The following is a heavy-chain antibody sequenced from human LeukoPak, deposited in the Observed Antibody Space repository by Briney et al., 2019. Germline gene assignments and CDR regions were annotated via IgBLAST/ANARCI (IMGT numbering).Heavy chain of an antibody. V-gene: IGHV1-46*01. Sequence: ASVKVSCKGFGYTFTNYYVHGVREAPGQGPEWMGIVNPNDGSTTYAQKFQGGDTMTRDMSTNTVYMELSSLRSDDRAEYSCAIVSPMTTVERGQGAFDIWGQGTMVIVSA. CDR3: AIVSPMTTVERGQGAFDI. CDR1: GYTFTNYY. J-gene: IGHJ3*02. CDR2: VNPNDGST. D-gene: IGHD4-23*01.